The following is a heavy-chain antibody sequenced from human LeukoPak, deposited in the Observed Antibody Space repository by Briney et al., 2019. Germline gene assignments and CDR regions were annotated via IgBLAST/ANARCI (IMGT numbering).Heavy chain of an antibody. CDR3: ARGKAGVLRFLEWLDVDYMDV. Sequence: ASVKVSCKASGGTFSSYAISWVRQAPGQGLEWMGGIIPIFGTANYAQRFQGRVTITADESTSTAYMELSSLRSEDTAVYYCARGKAGVLRFLEWLDVDYMDVWGKGTTVTVSS. CDR1: GGTFSSYA. J-gene: IGHJ6*03. V-gene: IGHV1-69*13. CDR2: IIPIFGTA. D-gene: IGHD3-3*01.